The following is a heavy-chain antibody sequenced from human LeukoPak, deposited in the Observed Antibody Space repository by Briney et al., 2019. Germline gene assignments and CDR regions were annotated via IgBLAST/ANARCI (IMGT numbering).Heavy chain of an antibody. D-gene: IGHD1-26*01. CDR1: GFTFSAYT. Sequence: AGSLRLSCAASGFTFSAYTMNWVRHAPGKGLEWVSSIKASDNYIYYAASVAGRFTISTDAAQNSLYLQMDSLRAEDTATYYCARSRSMSKNDKNLRYWGQGTLVTVSS. V-gene: IGHV3-21*01. CDR2: IKASDNYI. J-gene: IGHJ4*02. CDR3: ARSRSMSKNDKNLRY.